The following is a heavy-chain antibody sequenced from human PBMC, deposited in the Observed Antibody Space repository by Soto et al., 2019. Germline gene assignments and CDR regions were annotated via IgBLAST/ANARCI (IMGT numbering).Heavy chain of an antibody. Sequence: SETLSLTCTVSGGSITSSNYHWGWSRQPPGKGLEWIGTIYYSGNTYYNPSLKSRVTMSMDASKNQFSLTLSSVAVADTAVYYCSRLTNARPGDDWGQGTMVTVYS. CDR1: GGSITSSNYH. CDR2: IYYSGNT. J-gene: IGHJ4*02. CDR3: SRLTNARPGDD. V-gene: IGHV4-39*01. D-gene: IGHD2-2*01.